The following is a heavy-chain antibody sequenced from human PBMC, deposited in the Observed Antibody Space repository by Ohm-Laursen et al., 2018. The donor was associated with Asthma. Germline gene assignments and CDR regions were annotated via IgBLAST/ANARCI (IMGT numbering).Heavy chain of an antibody. Sequence: GTLSLTCTVSGGSISSYYWSWIRQPPGKGLEWIGYIYYSGSTNYNPSLKSRVTISVDTSKNQFSLKLSSVTAADTAVYYCASGWYGVFVDYWGQGTLVTVSS. V-gene: IGHV4-59*01. CDR3: ASGWYGVFVDY. CDR2: IYYSGST. J-gene: IGHJ4*02. D-gene: IGHD6-19*01. CDR1: GGSISSYY.